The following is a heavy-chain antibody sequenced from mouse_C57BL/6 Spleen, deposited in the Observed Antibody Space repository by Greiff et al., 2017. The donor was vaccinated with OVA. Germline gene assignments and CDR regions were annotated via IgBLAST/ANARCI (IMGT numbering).Heavy chain of an antibody. CDR2: IYPGNSDT. V-gene: IGHV1-5*01. CDR1: GYTFTSYW. J-gene: IGHJ2*01. D-gene: IGHD2-5*01. CDR3: TGGSYYSNYFGD. Sequence: VQLQQSGTVLARPGASVKMSCKTSGYTFTSYWMHWVKQRPGQGLEWIGAIYPGNSDTSYNQKFKGKAKLTAVTSASTAYMELSSLTNEDSAVYYCTGGSYYSNYFGDWGKGTTLTVS.